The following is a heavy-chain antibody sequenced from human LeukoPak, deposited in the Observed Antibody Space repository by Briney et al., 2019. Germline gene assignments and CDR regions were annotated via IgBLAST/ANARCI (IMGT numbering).Heavy chain of an antibody. CDR2: MNPNSGNT. CDR1: LYTFTSYD. CDR3: ARGRGSGHKENWFDP. Sequence: ASVKVSCKASLYTFTSYDINWVRQATGQGLEWMGWMNPNSGNTGYTQKFQGRVTMTRNTSISTAYMELSSLRSEDTAVYYCARGRGSGHKENWFDPWGQGTLVTVSS. J-gene: IGHJ5*02. D-gene: IGHD6-19*01. V-gene: IGHV1-8*01.